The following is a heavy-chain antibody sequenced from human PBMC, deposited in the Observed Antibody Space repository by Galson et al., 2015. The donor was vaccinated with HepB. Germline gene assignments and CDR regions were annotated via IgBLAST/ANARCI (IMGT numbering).Heavy chain of an antibody. CDR3: AIYYYDSSGYPRNYFDY. Sequence: SVKVSCKASGYTFTSYGISWVRQAPGQGLEWMGWISAYNGNTNYAQKLQGRVTMTTDTSTSTAYMELRSLRSDDTAVYYCAIYYYDSSGYPRNYFDYWGQGTLVTVSS. CDR1: GYTFTSYG. CDR2: ISAYNGNT. J-gene: IGHJ4*02. D-gene: IGHD3-22*01. V-gene: IGHV1-18*04.